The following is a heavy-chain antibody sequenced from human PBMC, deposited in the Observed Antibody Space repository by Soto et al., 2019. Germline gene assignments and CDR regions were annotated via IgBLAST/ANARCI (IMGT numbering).Heavy chain of an antibody. J-gene: IGHJ5*02. CDR1: GGSISNHY. Sequence: QVQVQESGPGLVKPSETLSLTCTVSGGSISNHYWSWIRQSPGKGLEWIANIYHSGTTNYNLSLKGRVTISIDSSKIQVSLKLNSVTAADTAVYYCARGGYSTLAWFDPWGQGTLVTVSS. D-gene: IGHD1-26*01. CDR3: ARGGYSTLAWFDP. CDR2: IYHSGTT. V-gene: IGHV4-59*11.